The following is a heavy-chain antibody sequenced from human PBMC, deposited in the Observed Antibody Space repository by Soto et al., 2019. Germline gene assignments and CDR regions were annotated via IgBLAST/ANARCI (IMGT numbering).Heavy chain of an antibody. CDR3: ARLSLVEYGDYGQYYYYYGMDV. CDR2: IYYSGST. Sequence: QVQLQESGPGLVKPSETLSLTCTVSGGSISSYYWSWIRQPPGKGLEWIGYIYYSGSTNYNPSLKSRVTISVDTSKNQFSLKLSSVTAADTAVYYCARLSLVEYGDYGQYYYYYGMDVWGQGTTVTVSS. V-gene: IGHV4-59*08. CDR1: GGSISSYY. D-gene: IGHD4-17*01. J-gene: IGHJ6*02.